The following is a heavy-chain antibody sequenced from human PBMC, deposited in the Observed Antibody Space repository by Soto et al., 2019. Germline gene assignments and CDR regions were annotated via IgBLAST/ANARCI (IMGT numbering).Heavy chain of an antibody. CDR1: GYTFTSYG. Sequence: QVQLVQSGAEVKKPGASVKVSCKASGYTFTSYGISWVRQAPGQGLEWMGWISAYNGNTKYAQKLQGRVSITTDTTTRTAYMELRSLRSDDRAVYSCARGGVLPRIAIWGQGTMVTVSS. V-gene: IGHV1-18*01. CDR2: ISAYNGNT. CDR3: ARGGVLPRIAI. J-gene: IGHJ3*02. D-gene: IGHD1-26*01.